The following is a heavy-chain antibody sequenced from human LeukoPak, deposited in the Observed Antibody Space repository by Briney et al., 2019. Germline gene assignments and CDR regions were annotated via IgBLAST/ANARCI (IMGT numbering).Heavy chain of an antibody. CDR3: ARDTTSGRYGGFDY. D-gene: IGHD6-19*01. Sequence: PGGSLRLSCAASGFTFSSYTMHWVRQAPGKGLEWVSSISSSANYIYYADSVKGRFTISRDNAKNSVYLQMSSLRAEDTAVYYCARDTTSGRYGGFDYWGQGTLVTVSS. V-gene: IGHV3-21*06. CDR1: GFTFSSYT. CDR2: ISSSANYI. J-gene: IGHJ4*02.